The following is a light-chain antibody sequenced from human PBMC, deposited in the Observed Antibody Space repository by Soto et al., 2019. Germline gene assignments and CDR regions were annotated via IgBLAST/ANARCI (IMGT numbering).Light chain of an antibody. J-gene: IGLJ1*01. CDR2: DVS. CDR1: SSDVGGYNY. V-gene: IGLV2-11*01. Sequence: QSALTQPRSVSGSPGQSVTISCTGTSSDVGGYNYVSWYLQHPGKAPKLLIYDVSTRPSGVPDRFSGSKSGNTASLTISGLQAEYEADYYCCSYAGTYTYYVFGAGTKLTVL. CDR3: CSYAGTYTYYV.